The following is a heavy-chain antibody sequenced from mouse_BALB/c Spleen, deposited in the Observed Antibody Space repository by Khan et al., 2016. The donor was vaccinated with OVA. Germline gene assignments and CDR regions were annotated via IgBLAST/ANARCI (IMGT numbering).Heavy chain of an antibody. V-gene: IGHV1-7*01. CDR1: GYTFTSYW. CDR3: ERDRIDY. J-gene: IGHJ2*01. Sequence: VQLKQSGAELAKPGASVKMSCKASGYTFTSYWMHWVKQRPGQGLEWIGYINLTSGYTDYNEKFKDKATLSADKSSSTANMQLSRLKYEDSAVYCCERDRIDYWGQGTTLTVSS. CDR2: INLTSGYT.